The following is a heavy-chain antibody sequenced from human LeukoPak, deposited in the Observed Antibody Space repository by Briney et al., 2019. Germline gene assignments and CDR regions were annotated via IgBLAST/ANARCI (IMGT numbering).Heavy chain of an antibody. J-gene: IGHJ4*02. CDR3: ARDLTKLIEY. V-gene: IGHV3-33*01. D-gene: IGHD4/OR15-4a*01. Sequence: GGSLRLSCAASGFIFSRYGMHWVRQAPGKGLEWVAVICDDGSNEFYADSVQGRFTISRDNSKNTLYLQMNSLRVEDTAVYYCARDLTKLIEYWGQGTLVTVSS. CDR1: GFIFSRYG. CDR2: ICDDGSNE.